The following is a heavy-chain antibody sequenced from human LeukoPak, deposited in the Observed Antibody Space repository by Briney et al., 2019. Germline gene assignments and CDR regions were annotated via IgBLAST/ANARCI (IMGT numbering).Heavy chain of an antibody. V-gene: IGHV3-7*03. CDR1: TFTFSNYW. CDR3: ARDMSGPVDY. Sequence: GGSLRLSCAASTFTFSNYWMSWVRQAPGKGLEWVANIKQDGSEKYYVDSVKGRFTISGDNAKTSLYLQMNSLRAEDTAVYYCARDMSGPVDYWGQGTLVTVSS. J-gene: IGHJ4*02. CDR2: IKQDGSEK. D-gene: IGHD3-3*01.